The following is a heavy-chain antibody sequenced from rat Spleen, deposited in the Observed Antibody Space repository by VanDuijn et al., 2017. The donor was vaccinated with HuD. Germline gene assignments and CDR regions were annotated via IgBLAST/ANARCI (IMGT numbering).Heavy chain of an antibody. Sequence: EVQLVESDGGLVQPGRSLKLSCAASGFTFSDYYMAWVRQAPTKGLEWVATISYDGRNAYYRDSVKGRFTISRDNAQITLSLQMDSLRSDDTATYYCARHTTGILDYWGQGVMVTVSS. J-gene: IGHJ2*01. CDR2: ISYDGRNA. V-gene: IGHV5-29*01. CDR3: ARHTTGILDY. CDR1: GFTFSDYY. D-gene: IGHD1-7*01.